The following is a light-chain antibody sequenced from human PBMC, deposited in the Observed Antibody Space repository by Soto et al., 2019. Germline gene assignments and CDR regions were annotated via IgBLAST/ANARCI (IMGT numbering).Light chain of an antibody. Sequence: QSALTQPRSVSGSPGQSVTISCTGTTSDVGGYDYVSWYQHHPGKAPKLIIYDVTQRPSGIPDRFSGAKSGNTASLTISGLQADDEADYHCCSYADNYFSVFGTGTKLTVL. CDR2: DVT. J-gene: IGLJ1*01. V-gene: IGLV2-11*01. CDR3: CSYADNYFSV. CDR1: TSDVGGYDY.